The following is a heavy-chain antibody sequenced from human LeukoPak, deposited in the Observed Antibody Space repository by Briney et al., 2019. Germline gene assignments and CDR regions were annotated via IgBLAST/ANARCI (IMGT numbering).Heavy chain of an antibody. CDR1: GGSISSHY. D-gene: IGHD1-26*01. CDR2: IYYSGST. CDR3: ARDSSGSYFRYYFDY. Sequence: SETLSLTCTVSGGSISSHYWSWIRQPPGKGLEWIGYIYYSGSTNYNPSLKSRVTISVDTSKNQFSLKLSSVTAADTAGYYCARDSSGSYFRYYFDYWGQGTLVTVSS. V-gene: IGHV4-59*11. J-gene: IGHJ4*02.